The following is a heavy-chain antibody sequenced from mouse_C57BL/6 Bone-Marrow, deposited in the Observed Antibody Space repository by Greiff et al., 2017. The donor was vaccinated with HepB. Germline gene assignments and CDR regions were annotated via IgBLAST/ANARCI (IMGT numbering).Heavy chain of an antibody. Sequence: EVKVVESGGGLVKPGGSLKLSCAASGFTFSSYAMSWVRQTPEKRLEWVATISDGGSYTYYPDNVKGRFTISRDNAKNNLYLQMGHLKSEDTAMYYCAGETTVVATRAMDYWGQGTSVTVSS. V-gene: IGHV5-4*01. CDR1: GFTFSSYA. CDR3: AGETTVVATRAMDY. J-gene: IGHJ4*01. D-gene: IGHD1-1*01. CDR2: ISDGGSYT.